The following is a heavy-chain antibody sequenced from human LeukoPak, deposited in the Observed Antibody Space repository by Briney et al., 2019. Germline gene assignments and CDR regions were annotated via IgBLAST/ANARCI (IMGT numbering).Heavy chain of an antibody. CDR3: ARLFGYSYRFDY. CDR1: GVSISSSSYY. V-gene: IGHV4-39*01. CDR2: IYYSGST. J-gene: IGHJ4*02. D-gene: IGHD5-18*01. Sequence: SETLSLTCTVSGVSISSSSYYWGWIRQPPGKGLEWIGSIYYSGSTYYNPSLKSRVTISVDTSKNQFSLKLSSVTAADTAVYYCARLFGYSYRFDYWGQGTLVTVSS.